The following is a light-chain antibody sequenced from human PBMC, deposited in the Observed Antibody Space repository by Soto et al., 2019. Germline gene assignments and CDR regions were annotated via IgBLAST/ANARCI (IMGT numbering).Light chain of an antibody. Sequence: DIQMTQSPSSLSASVGDRVNITCRASQSIATHLSWYQQKPGKAPKFLIYGASSLQSGVPSRFSGSGSGIDFTLTIGSLQPEDFATYYCQQSHSSPPITFGQGTRLEIK. J-gene: IGKJ5*01. V-gene: IGKV1-39*01. CDR3: QQSHSSPPIT. CDR2: GAS. CDR1: QSIATH.